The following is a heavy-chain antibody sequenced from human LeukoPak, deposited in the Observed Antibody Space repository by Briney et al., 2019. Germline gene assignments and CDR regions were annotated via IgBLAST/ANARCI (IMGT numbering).Heavy chain of an antibody. CDR2: ISGGDYST. CDR3: AKGGLAIRIVGS. V-gene: IGHV3-23*01. Sequence: TGGSLRLSCSASGFTFNTCSMGWVRQAPGKGLEWVSAISGGDYSTFYTDSVKGRFTISRDNSRNTLSLQMNSLRAEDTAVYYCAKGGLAIRIVGSWGQGTLVTVSS. J-gene: IGHJ4*02. CDR1: GFTFNTCS. D-gene: IGHD2-15*01.